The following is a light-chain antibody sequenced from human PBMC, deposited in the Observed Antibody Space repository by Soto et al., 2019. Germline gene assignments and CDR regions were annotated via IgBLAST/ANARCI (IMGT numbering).Light chain of an antibody. J-gene: IGKJ1*01. Sequence: DIQMTQSPSTLSASVGDRVTITCRASQSISSWLAWYQQKPGKAPKLLIYDASSLESGVPSRFSGGGSGTDITLTISSLQPDDFATYYCQQYNSYPWTFGQGTKVEIK. CDR3: QQYNSYPWT. CDR2: DAS. CDR1: QSISSW. V-gene: IGKV1-5*01.